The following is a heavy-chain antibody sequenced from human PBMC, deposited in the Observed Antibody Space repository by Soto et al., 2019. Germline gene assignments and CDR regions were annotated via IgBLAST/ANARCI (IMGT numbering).Heavy chain of an antibody. V-gene: IGHV4-34*01. CDR1: GGSFSGYY. Sequence: PSETLSLTCAAYGGSFSGYYWSWIRQPPGKGLEWIGEINHSGSTNYNPSLKSRVTISVDTSKNQFSLKLSSVTAADTAVYYCARGRAWTVQIDYWGQGTLVTVSS. CDR3: ARGRAWTVQIDY. J-gene: IGHJ4*02. CDR2: INHSGST. D-gene: IGHD1-1*01.